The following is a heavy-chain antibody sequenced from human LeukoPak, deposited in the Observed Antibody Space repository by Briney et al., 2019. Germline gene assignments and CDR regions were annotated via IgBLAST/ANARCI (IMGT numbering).Heavy chain of an antibody. V-gene: IGHV4-34*01. J-gene: IGHJ4*02. CDR3: AADSGSYDNGVY. D-gene: IGHD1-26*01. Sequence: SETLSLTCTASGGSISSYYWSWIRQPPGKGLEWIGEINHSGSTNYNPSLKSRVTISVDTSKNQFSLKLSSVTAADTAVYYCAADSGSYDNGVYWGQGTLVTVSS. CDR1: GGSISSYY. CDR2: INHSGST.